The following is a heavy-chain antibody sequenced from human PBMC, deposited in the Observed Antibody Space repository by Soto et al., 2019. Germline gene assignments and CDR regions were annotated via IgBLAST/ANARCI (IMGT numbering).Heavy chain of an antibody. CDR3: ARLTPRGYSYGNWFDP. CDR2: IIPIFGTA. CDR1: GGTFSSYA. J-gene: IGHJ5*02. V-gene: IGHV1-69*13. D-gene: IGHD5-18*01. Sequence: ASVKVSCKASGGTFSSYAISWVRQAPGQGLEWMGGIIPIFGTANYAQKFQGRVTITADESTSTAYMELSSLRSEDTAVYYCARLTPRGYSYGNWFDPWGQGTLVTVSS.